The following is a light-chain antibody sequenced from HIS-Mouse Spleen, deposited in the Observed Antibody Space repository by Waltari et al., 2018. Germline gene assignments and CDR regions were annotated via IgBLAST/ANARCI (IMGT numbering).Light chain of an antibody. CDR2: DVS. J-gene: IGLJ1*01. Sequence: QSALTQPASVSGSPGQSITISCPGPSSDVGGYTYFSWYQQHPGKAPKRMLYDVSNRPSGVSNRFSGSKSGNTASLTISGLQAEDEADYYCSSYTSSSTYVFGTGTKVTVL. CDR1: SSDVGGYTY. V-gene: IGLV2-14*03. CDR3: SSYTSSSTYV.